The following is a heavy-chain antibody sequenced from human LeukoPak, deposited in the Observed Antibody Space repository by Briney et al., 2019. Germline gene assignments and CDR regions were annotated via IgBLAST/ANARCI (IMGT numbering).Heavy chain of an antibody. CDR1: GGSFSGYY. J-gene: IGHJ4*02. V-gene: IGHV4-34*01. CDR3: ARGGYDFWSGYYDTSEFDY. Sequence: SETLSLTCAVYGGSFSGYYWSWIRQPPGKGLEWIGEINHSGSTNYNPSLKSRVTISVDTSKNQFSLKLSSVTAADTAVYYCARGGYDFWSGYYDTSEFDYWGQGTLVTVSS. D-gene: IGHD3-3*01. CDR2: INHSGST.